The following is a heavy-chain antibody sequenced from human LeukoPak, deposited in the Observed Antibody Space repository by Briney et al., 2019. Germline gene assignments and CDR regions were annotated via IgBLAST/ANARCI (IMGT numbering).Heavy chain of an antibody. D-gene: IGHD6-13*01. J-gene: IGHJ4*02. V-gene: IGHV3-64*01. CDR3: ASSYSSSYLDY. CDR2: ISSTGGST. CDR1: GFTFSSYA. Sequence: GSLRLSCAASGFTFSSYAMHWVRQAPGKGLEYVSAISSTGGSTYYANSVKGRFTISRDNSKNTLYLQMGSLRAEDMAVYYCASSYSSSYLDYWGQGTLVTVSS.